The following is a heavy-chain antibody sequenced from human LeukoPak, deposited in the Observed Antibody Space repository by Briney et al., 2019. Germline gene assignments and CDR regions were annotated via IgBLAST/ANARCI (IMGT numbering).Heavy chain of an antibody. Sequence: GGSPRLSCAASGFTFDDYAMHWVRQTPGKRLEWVSLISGDGGTPEYTDSVKGRFTISRDNSNNSLYLQMNSLRTEDTALYFCARDRRCTNSNCYGPFDYWGHGALVTVSS. D-gene: IGHD2-8*01. J-gene: IGHJ4*01. V-gene: IGHV3-43*02. CDR1: GFTFDDYA. CDR2: ISGDGGTP. CDR3: ARDRRCTNSNCYGPFDY.